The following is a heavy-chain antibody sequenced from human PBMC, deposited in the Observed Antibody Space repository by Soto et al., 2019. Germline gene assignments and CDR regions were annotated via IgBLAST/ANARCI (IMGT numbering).Heavy chain of an antibody. CDR3: ARHAYDSCDYFDY. CDR1: GDSITSSDYF. V-gene: IGHV4-39*01. D-gene: IGHD3-22*01. CDR2: ISYSGSA. J-gene: IGHJ4*02. Sequence: QLQLQESGPGLVKPSETLSLTCSVSGDSITSSDYFWGWIRQPPGKGLEWIGSISYSGSASHNPSLKSRVSISVDTSRIHFSLKLISVTAADTAVYYCARHAYDSCDYFDYWGQGTLVTVSS.